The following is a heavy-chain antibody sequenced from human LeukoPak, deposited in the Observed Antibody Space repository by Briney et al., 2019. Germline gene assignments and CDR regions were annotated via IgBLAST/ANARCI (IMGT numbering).Heavy chain of an antibody. D-gene: IGHD2-21*02. J-gene: IGHJ4*02. CDR1: GFTVSSNY. CDR3: ARDYGVTEGY. Sequence: GGSLRLSCVASGFTVSSNYMSWVRQAPGKGLEWVSVIYSGGSTYYADSVKGRFTISRDNSKNTLYLQMNSLRVEDTAVYYCARDYGVTEGYWGQGTLVTVSS. V-gene: IGHV3-53*01. CDR2: IYSGGST.